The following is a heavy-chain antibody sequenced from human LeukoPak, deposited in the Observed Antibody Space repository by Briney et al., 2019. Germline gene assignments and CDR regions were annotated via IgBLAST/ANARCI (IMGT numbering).Heavy chain of an antibody. V-gene: IGHV1-46*01. J-gene: IGHJ5*02. Sequence: ASVKVSCKASVYTFSNYYVHWVRQAPGQGLEWMGVINPSGGSTNYAQKFQGRVTMTRDTSTSTVYMEMSSLRSEDTAVYYCARDSRVTTFRGCVDPWGQGTLVTVSS. CDR1: VYTFSNYY. CDR2: INPSGGST. CDR3: ARDSRVTTFRGCVDP. D-gene: IGHD3-16*01.